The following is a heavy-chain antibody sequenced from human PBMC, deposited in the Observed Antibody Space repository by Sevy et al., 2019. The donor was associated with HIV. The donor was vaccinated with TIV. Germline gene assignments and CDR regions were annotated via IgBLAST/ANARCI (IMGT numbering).Heavy chain of an antibody. CDR2: ISFDGSNK. D-gene: IGHD2-21*02. CDR1: GFTFSSYG. V-gene: IGHV3-30*18. J-gene: IGHJ4*02. Sequence: GGSLRLSCAASGFTFSSYGMHWVRQAPDKGLEWVAIISFDGSNKYYGDSVKGRLTISRDNSKKTLYLQMNSLGVEDTAVYYCAKGWDWGVVVTAPPDYWGQGTLVTVSS. CDR3: AKGWDWGVVVTAPPDY.